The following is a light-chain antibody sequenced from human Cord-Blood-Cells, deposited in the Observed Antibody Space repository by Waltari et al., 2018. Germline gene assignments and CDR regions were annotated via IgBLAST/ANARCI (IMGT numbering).Light chain of an antibody. J-gene: IGKJ5*01. V-gene: IGKV3-11*01. Sequence: EMVLTQSPATLSLSPGERATPSCRASQRVSSYLAWYQQKPGQAPRLLIYDASNRTTGIPARFSGSGSGTDFTLTISSLEPEDFAVYYCQQRSNWPITFGQGTRLEIK. CDR2: DAS. CDR1: QRVSSY. CDR3: QQRSNWPIT.